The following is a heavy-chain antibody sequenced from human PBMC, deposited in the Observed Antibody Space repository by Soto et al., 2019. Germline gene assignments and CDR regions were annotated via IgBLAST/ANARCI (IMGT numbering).Heavy chain of an antibody. V-gene: IGHV1-3*01. Sequence: QVLLVQSGAEVKKPGASVKVSCKASGYTFTSYAMHWVRQAPGRSLEWMAWINAGNGNTKYSQKLQGRVTITRDTPASPAYMELSSLRSEDTAVYYCARDFVVVPAAPAGYYYYYYMDVWGKGTTVTVSS. CDR2: INAGNGNT. CDR3: ARDFVVVPAAPAGYYYYYYMDV. D-gene: IGHD2-2*01. J-gene: IGHJ6*03. CDR1: GYTFTSYA.